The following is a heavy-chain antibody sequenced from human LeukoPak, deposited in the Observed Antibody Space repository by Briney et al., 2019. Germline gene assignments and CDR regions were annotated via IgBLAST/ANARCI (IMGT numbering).Heavy chain of an antibody. CDR1: GFTFSSYS. D-gene: IGHD6-13*01. CDR3: ARDGPAAGMGY. V-gene: IGHV3-21*01. CDR2: ISSSSSYI. J-gene: IGHJ4*02. Sequence: GGSLRLSCAASGFTFSSYSMNWVRQAPWKGLEWVSSISSSSSYIYYADSVKGRFTISRDNAKNSLYPQMNSLRAEDTAVYYCARDGPAAGMGYWGQGTLVTVSS.